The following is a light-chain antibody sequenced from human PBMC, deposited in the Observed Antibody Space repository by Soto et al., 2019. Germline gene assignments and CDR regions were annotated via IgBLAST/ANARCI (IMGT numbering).Light chain of an antibody. Sequence: IVLSQSPGTLSLSPGERVTLSCRASQSVTTRLAWYQHKPGQAPRLLMSGASSRASGVPVRFSGSGSGTDFTLTISRLEPEDFALYYCQQYGSSAPITFGQGTRLEIK. CDR1: QSVTTR. CDR2: GAS. J-gene: IGKJ5*01. CDR3: QQYGSSAPIT. V-gene: IGKV3-20*01.